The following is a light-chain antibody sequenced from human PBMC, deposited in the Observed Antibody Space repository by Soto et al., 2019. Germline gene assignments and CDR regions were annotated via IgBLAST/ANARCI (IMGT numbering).Light chain of an antibody. J-gene: IGKJ2*01. Sequence: PGERATLSCRASQLISSTYLGWYQQKPGQAPRLLIYGASSRATGIPDRFSGSGSGTDFTLTISRLEPEDFAVYYCQHYGTSLYTFGQGTKLEIK. V-gene: IGKV3-20*01. CDR2: GAS. CDR1: QLISSTY. CDR3: QHYGTSLYT.